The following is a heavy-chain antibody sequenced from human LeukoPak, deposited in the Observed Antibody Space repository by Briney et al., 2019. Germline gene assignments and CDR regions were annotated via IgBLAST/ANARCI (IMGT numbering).Heavy chain of an antibody. CDR2: IKQDGSEK. J-gene: IGHJ6*02. CDR3: ARDSSGGWYYYGMDV. Sequence: GGSLRVSCAASGFTFSSYWMSWVRQAPGNGLEWVANIKQDGSEKYYVDSVKGRFTISRDNAKNSLYLQMNSLRAEDTAVYYCARDSSGGWYYYGMDVWGQGTTVTVSS. CDR1: GFTFSSYW. V-gene: IGHV3-7*01. D-gene: IGHD6-19*01.